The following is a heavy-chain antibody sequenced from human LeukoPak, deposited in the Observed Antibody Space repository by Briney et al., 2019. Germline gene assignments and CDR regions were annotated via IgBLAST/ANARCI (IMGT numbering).Heavy chain of an antibody. CDR1: GYTFTGYY. CDR3: ARNLYSGTSLPFYYNCYMDV. CDR2: INPNSGGT. V-gene: IGHV1-2*02. D-gene: IGHD3-10*01. J-gene: IGHJ6*03. Sequence: GASVKVSCKASGYTFTGYYMHWVRQAPGQGLEWMGWINPNSGGTNYAQKFQGGVTMTRDTSISTAYMELSRLRSDDTAVYYCARNLYSGTSLPFYYNCYMDVWGKGTTVTVSS.